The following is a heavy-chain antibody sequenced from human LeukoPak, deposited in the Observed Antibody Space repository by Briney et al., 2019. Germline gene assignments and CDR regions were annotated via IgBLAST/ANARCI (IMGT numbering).Heavy chain of an antibody. CDR1: GFTFSNYA. CDR3: AKDPFSSSWYWFDN. CDR2: ISGSGDNG. D-gene: IGHD6-13*01. V-gene: IGHV3-23*01. Sequence: PGGSLRLSCAASGFTFSNYATSWVRQTPGKGLEWVAGISGSGDNGYYPDSVKGRFTISRDNSKNTLDLQMNSLRAEDTALYYCAKDPFSSSWYWFDNWGQGTQVTVSS. J-gene: IGHJ4*02.